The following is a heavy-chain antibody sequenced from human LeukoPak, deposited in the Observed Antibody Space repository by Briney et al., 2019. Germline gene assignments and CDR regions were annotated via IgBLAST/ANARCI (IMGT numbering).Heavy chain of an antibody. Sequence: PSETLSLTCTVSGGSISSNNWWSWVRQSPGKGLEWIGEVYHSGATNYNPSLKIRVAILVDKSKSQFSLKLTSVTAADTAVYYCARRSGGFDFWGQGTLVTVSS. J-gene: IGHJ4*02. CDR1: GGSISSNNW. CDR3: ARRSGGFDF. V-gene: IGHV4-4*02. D-gene: IGHD3-10*01. CDR2: VYHSGAT.